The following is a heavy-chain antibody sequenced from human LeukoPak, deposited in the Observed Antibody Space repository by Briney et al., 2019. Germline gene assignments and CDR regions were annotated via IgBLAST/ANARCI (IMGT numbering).Heavy chain of an antibody. CDR1: GGTFSSYA. D-gene: IGHD2-15*01. CDR3: ARGYCSGGSCYSLDDY. CDR2: IIPIFGTA. Sequence: SVKVSCKASGGTFSSYAISWVRQAPGQGLEWMGRIIPIFGTANYAQKFQGRVRITADKSTSTAYMELSSLRSEDTAVYYCARGYCSGGSCYSLDDYWGQGTLVTVSS. J-gene: IGHJ4*02. V-gene: IGHV1-69*06.